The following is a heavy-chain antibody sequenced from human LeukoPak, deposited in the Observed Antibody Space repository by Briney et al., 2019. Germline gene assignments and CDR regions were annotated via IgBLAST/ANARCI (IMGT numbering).Heavy chain of an antibody. CDR2: IYHSGST. CDR3: ARDPGCSGGSCYSCLDY. V-gene: IGHV4-4*02. D-gene: IGHD2-15*01. Sequence: SETLSLTCAVSGGSISSSNWWSWVRQPPGKGLEWIGEIYHSGSTNYNPSLKSRVTISVDKSKNQFSLKLSSVTAADTAVYYCARDPGCSGGSCYSCLDYWGQGTLVTVSS. CDR1: GGSISSSNW. J-gene: IGHJ4*02.